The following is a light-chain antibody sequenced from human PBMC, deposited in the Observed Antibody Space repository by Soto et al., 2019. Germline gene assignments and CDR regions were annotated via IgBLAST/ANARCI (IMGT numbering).Light chain of an antibody. CDR3: QSFDKYLSAVV. CDR1: SSDIGAGYR. J-gene: IGLJ2*01. CDR2: DNT. V-gene: IGLV1-40*01. Sequence: QSVLTQPPSVSGAPGERVTISCTGSSSDIGAGYRVRWYRQVPGTAPKLLIYDNTNRPSGVSVRFSGSKSGTSASLAISGLQAEDEADYYCQSFDKYLSAVVFGGGTKLTVL.